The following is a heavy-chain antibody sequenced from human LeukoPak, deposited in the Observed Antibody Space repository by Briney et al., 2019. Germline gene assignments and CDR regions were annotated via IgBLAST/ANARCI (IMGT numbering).Heavy chain of an antibody. Sequence: GASVKVSCKASGYTFTSYGISWLRQAPGQGLEWMAWISAYNGNTKYAQKLQGRVTMTTDTSTSTVYMELRSLRSDDTAVYYCARGGPKRNYYYYMDVWGKGTTVTISS. V-gene: IGHV1-18*01. CDR3: ARGGPKRNYYYYMDV. D-gene: IGHD6-25*01. J-gene: IGHJ6*03. CDR1: GYTFTSYG. CDR2: ISAYNGNT.